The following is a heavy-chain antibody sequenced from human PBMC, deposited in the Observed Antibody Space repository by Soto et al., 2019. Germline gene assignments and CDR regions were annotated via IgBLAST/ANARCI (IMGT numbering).Heavy chain of an antibody. CDR1: GFTFSSAA. CDR2: ISGSGGST. Sequence: EVQLLESGGGLEQPGGSLRLSCAASGFTFSSAAMSWVRQAPGKGLEWVSVISGSGGSTYYADSVKGRFTISRDNSKNTLYLQINSLRAEDTAVYYCAKEGGYTYGYGDCWGQGTLVTVSS. J-gene: IGHJ4*02. D-gene: IGHD5-18*01. V-gene: IGHV3-23*01. CDR3: AKEGGYTYGYGDC.